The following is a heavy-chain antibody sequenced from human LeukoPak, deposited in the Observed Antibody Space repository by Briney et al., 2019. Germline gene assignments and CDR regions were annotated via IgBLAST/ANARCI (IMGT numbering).Heavy chain of an antibody. CDR2: TIPILGIA. Sequence: SVKVSCKASGGTFSSYAISWVRQAPGQGLEWMGRTIPILGIANYAQKFQGRVTITADKSTSTAYMELSSLRSEDTAVYYCARVSTIAAAGTGDYWGQGTLVTVSS. V-gene: IGHV1-69*04. J-gene: IGHJ4*02. D-gene: IGHD6-13*01. CDR1: GGTFSSYA. CDR3: ARVSTIAAAGTGDY.